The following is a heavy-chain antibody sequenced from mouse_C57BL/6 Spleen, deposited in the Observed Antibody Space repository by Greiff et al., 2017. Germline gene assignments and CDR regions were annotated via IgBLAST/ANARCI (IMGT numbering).Heavy chain of an antibody. CDR1: GYTFTDYY. CDR2: INPNNGGT. J-gene: IGHJ3*01. D-gene: IGHD1-1*01. CDR3: ARGNEAYYGSNPPFFAY. Sequence: VHVKQSGPELVKPGASVKISCKASGYTFTDYYMNWVKQSHGKSLEWIGDINPNNGGTSYNQKFKGKATLTVDKSSSTAYMELRSLTSEDSAVYYCARGNEAYYGSNPPFFAYWGQGTLVTVSA. V-gene: IGHV1-26*01.